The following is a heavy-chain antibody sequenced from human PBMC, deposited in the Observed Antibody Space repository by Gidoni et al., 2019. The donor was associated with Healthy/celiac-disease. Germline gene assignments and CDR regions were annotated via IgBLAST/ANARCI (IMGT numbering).Heavy chain of an antibody. J-gene: IGHJ5*02. Sequence: EVQLVESGGGLVQPGGSLRLSCAASGFTFSRYAMHWVRQAPGKGLEYVSAISSKGGSTYYANSVKGRFTISRDNSKNTLYLQMGSLRAEDMAVYYCARASIRGVIMYNWFDPWGQGTLVTVSS. V-gene: IGHV3-64*01. D-gene: IGHD3-10*01. CDR2: ISSKGGST. CDR1: GFTFSRYA. CDR3: ARASIRGVIMYNWFDP.